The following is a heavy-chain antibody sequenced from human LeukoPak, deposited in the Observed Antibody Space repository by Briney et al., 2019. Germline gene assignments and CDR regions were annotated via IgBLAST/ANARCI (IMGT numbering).Heavy chain of an antibody. V-gene: IGHV4-30-2*02. D-gene: IGHD3-10*01. CDR3: ARDLWFGGPRGGFDI. CDR1: GGSISSGGYY. J-gene: IGHJ3*02. CDR2: IYHSGST. Sequence: SQTLSLTCTVSGGSISSGGYYWSWIRQPPGKGLEWIGYIYHSGSTYYNPSLKSRVTISVDTSKNQFSLKLTSVTAADTAVYYCARDLWFGGPRGGFDIWGQGTVVTVSS.